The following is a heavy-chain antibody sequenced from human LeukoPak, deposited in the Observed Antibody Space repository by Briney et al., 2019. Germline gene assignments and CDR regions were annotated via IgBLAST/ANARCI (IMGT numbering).Heavy chain of an antibody. J-gene: IGHJ4*02. CDR1: GGSISSYY. V-gene: IGHV4-59*08. D-gene: IGHD1-26*01. Sequence: PSETLSLTCTVSGGSISSYYWSWIRQPPGKGLEWIGYIHYSGSTSYSPSLRSRLTVSVDTSKNQFSLKLTSVTAADAAVYYCARHIGGYYFDYWGQGILVTVSS. CDR3: ARHIGGYYFDY. CDR2: IHYSGST.